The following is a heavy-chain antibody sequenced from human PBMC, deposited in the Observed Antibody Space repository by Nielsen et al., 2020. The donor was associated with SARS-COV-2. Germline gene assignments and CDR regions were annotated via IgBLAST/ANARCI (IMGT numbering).Heavy chain of an antibody. CDR2: ISWNSGSI. D-gene: IGHD6-13*01. V-gene: IGHV3-48*04. J-gene: IGHJ4*02. CDR1: GFTVSSNY. Sequence: GGSLRLSCAASGFTVSSNYMSWVRQAPGKGLEWVSGISWNSGSIGYADSVKGRFTISRDNAKNSLYLQMNSLRAEDTAVYYCARLSSSSWYFDYWGQGTLVTVSS. CDR3: ARLSSSSWYFDY.